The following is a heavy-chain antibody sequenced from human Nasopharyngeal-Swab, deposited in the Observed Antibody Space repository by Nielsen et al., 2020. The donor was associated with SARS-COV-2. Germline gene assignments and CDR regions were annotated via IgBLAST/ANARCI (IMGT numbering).Heavy chain of an antibody. CDR2: ISGSGSTI. CDR3: ARDDSSGYYGY. V-gene: IGHV3-48*04. CDR1: GFRSSSYS. Sequence: GGSLRLSCEASGFRSSSYSLHWVRQAPGKGLEGVSYISGSGSTIYYADSVKGRFTMSRDNAKNSVYLQMNSLRAEDTAVYYCARDDSSGYYGYWGQGTLVTVSS. J-gene: IGHJ4*02. D-gene: IGHD3-22*01.